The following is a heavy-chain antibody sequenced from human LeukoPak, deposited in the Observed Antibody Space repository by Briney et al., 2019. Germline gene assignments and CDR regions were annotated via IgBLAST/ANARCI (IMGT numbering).Heavy chain of an antibody. J-gene: IGHJ4*02. CDR1: SYTFTIYG. CDR3: ARSGRGTYYYFDL. D-gene: IGHD1-26*01. Sequence: ASVKVSFKASSYTFTIYGISWVRQAPGQGREWMGWISGSNGNTNYAQKFQGRVSMTADTSTSTAYMELRSLRSDDTAVYYCARSGRGTYYYFDLWGQGTLVTVSS. CDR2: ISGSNGNT. V-gene: IGHV1-18*01.